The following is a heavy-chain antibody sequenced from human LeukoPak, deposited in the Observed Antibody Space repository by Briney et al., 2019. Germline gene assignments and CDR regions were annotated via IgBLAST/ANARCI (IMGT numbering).Heavy chain of an antibody. CDR2: IRQDGSEK. D-gene: IGHD3-16*02. V-gene: IGHV3-7*05. CDR3: ARDYVWGSDRYTDY. J-gene: IGHJ4*02. Sequence: PGGSLRLSCAASGLTFSNYWMSWVRQAPGRRLEWVANIRQDGSEKYYVGSVKGRFTISRDNAKKSLYLQMNSLRAEDTAVYYCARDYVWGSDRYTDYWGQGTLVTVSS. CDR1: GLTFSNYW.